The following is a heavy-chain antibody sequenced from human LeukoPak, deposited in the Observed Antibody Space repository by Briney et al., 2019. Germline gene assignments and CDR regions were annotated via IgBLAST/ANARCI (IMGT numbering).Heavy chain of an antibody. CDR1: GGSFSGYY. CDR2: INHSGST. J-gene: IGHJ4*02. V-gene: IGHV4-34*01. Sequence: SETLSLTCAVYGGSFSGYYWSWIRQPPGKGLEWIGEINHSGSTNYNPSLKSRVTISVDTSKNHFSLKLSSVTAADTAVYYCARATYSSSLGYWGQGTLVTVSS. CDR3: ARATYSSSLGY. D-gene: IGHD6-13*01.